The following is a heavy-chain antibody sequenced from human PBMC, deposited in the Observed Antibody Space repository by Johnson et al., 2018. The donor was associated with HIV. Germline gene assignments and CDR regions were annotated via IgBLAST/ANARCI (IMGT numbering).Heavy chain of an antibody. D-gene: IGHD7-27*01. V-gene: IGHV3-11*04. CDR1: GFTFDDYG. CDR2: ISSSGSTI. CDR3: ARHWGNDAFDI. J-gene: IGHJ3*02. Sequence: QVQLVESGGGVVRPGGSLRLSCAASGFTFDDYGMSWIRQAPGKGLEWVSYISSSGSTIYYADFVKCRFTISRDNAKNSLYLQMNSLRAEDTAVYYCARHWGNDAFDIWGQGTMVTVSS.